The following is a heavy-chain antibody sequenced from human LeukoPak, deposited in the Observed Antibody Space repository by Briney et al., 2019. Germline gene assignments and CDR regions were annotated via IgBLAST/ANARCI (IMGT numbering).Heavy chain of an antibody. CDR3: ARTTKGGTHDAFDI. J-gene: IGHJ3*02. D-gene: IGHD4-11*01. Sequence: GESLQISCKGSGYSFTTYWINWVRQMPGKGLEWMGRIDPSDSYTNYSPSFQGHVTISADKSISTAYLQWSSLKASDTAMYYCARTTKGGTHDAFDIWGQGTMVTVSS. CDR1: GYSFTTYW. CDR2: IDPSDSYT. V-gene: IGHV5-10-1*01.